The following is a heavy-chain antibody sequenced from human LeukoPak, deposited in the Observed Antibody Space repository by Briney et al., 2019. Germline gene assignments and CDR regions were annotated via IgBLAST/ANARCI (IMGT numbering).Heavy chain of an antibody. CDR2: ITSSSSMK. J-gene: IGHJ4*02. CDR1: GVTFNTFI. CDR3: TRDQEGSDY. Sequence: PGGSLRLSCVVSGVTFNTFIMNWVRQAPGKGLEWGSYITSSSSMKYYADSVKGRFTISRDNAKNSLYLQMNSLRAEDTAVYYCTRDQEGSDYWGQGTLVTVSS. V-gene: IGHV3-48*01.